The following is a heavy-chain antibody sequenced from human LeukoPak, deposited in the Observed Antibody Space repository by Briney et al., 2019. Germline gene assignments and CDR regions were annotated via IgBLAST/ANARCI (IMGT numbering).Heavy chain of an antibody. CDR2: IIPIFGTA. CDR1: GGTFSSYA. CDR3: ARDAKLRFLEWDDYYYYMDV. J-gene: IGHJ6*03. D-gene: IGHD3-3*01. Sequence: SVKVSYKASGGTFSSYAISWVRQAPGQGLEWMGGIIPIFGTANYAQKFQGRVTITADKSTSTAYMELSSLRSEDTAVYYCARDAKLRFLEWDDYYYYMDVWGKGTTVTVSS. V-gene: IGHV1-69*06.